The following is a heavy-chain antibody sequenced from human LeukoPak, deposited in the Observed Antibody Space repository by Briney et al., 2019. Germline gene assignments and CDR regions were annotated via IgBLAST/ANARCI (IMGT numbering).Heavy chain of an antibody. J-gene: IGHJ4*02. Sequence: PGRSLRLSCVDSGFSFSNYTMYWVRQAPGKGLGWVAVISHVGTNKYYTDSVKGRFTISRDNSKNTMFLQMHSLRAEDTAVYYCARAEIHYYDSSGYYKDYWGQGTLVTVSS. V-gene: IGHV3-30-3*01. CDR1: GFSFSNYT. D-gene: IGHD3-22*01. CDR2: ISHVGTNK. CDR3: ARAEIHYYDSSGYYKDY.